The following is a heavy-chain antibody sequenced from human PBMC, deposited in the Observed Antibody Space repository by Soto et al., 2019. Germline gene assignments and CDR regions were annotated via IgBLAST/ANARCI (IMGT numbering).Heavy chain of an antibody. D-gene: IGHD6-19*01. Sequence: QVQLVESGRGVVQPGRSLRLSCAASGFTFSSYAMHWVRQAPGKGLEWVAVISYDGSNKYYADSVKGRFTISRDNSKNTLYLQMNSLRAEDTAVYYCAREWQWLVRGMDVWGQGTTVTVSS. CDR3: AREWQWLVRGMDV. CDR1: GFTFSSYA. J-gene: IGHJ6*02. V-gene: IGHV3-30-3*01. CDR2: ISYDGSNK.